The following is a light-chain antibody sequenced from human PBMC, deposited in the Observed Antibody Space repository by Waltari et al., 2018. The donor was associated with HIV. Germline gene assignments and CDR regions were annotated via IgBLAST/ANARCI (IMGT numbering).Light chain of an antibody. CDR2: GAS. CDR3: QQYNNWPRT. J-gene: IGKJ1*01. CDR1: QSLSSN. V-gene: IGKV3-15*01. Sequence: EVVMAQSPATLSVSPGERATLSCRASQSLSSNLAWYHQRPGQAPRLLIYGASTRATGIPARFSGGGSGTEFTLTISSPQSEDFGVYYCQQYNNWPRTFGQGTKVEIQ.